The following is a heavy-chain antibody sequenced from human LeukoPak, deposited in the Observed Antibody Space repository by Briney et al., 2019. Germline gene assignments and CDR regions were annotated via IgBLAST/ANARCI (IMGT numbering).Heavy chain of an antibody. V-gene: IGHV1-69*05. D-gene: IGHD4-11*01. CDR3: ARAMTTVTLFDY. Sequence: SVEVSCKASGGTFSSYAISWVRRAPGQGLEWMGGIIPIFGTANYAQEFQGRVTITRDTSASTAYMELSSLRSEDMAVYYCARAMTTVTLFDYWGQGTLVTVSS. CDR1: GGTFSSYA. J-gene: IGHJ4*02. CDR2: IIPIFGTA.